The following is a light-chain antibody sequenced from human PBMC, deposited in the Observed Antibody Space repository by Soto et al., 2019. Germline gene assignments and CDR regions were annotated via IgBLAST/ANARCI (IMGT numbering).Light chain of an antibody. J-gene: IGLJ2*01. CDR1: ISDVAGYNY. Sequence: QAVLTQPRSVSGSPGQSVTISCTGTISDVAGYNYVSWYQHHPGKAPNLLISDVTKRPSWVPDRFSGSKSGSTASLTISELQAEDEADYYCSSYAGSNNLVFGGGTQLTV. V-gene: IGLV2-11*01. CDR2: DVT. CDR3: SSYAGSNNLV.